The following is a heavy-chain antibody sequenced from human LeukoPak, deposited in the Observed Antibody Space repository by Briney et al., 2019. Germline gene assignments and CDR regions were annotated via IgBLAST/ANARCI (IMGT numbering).Heavy chain of an antibody. V-gene: IGHV3-23*01. J-gene: IGHJ3*02. CDR2: IGGHETDT. CDR1: GFTFSEYA. CDR3: AKDRQRRNGVWDPFDI. Sequence: GGSLRLSCAVSGFTFSEYAMSWVRQAPGKGLEWVSGIGGHETDTHYADSVRGRFTISRDNSKSTLYLEMSSLRAEDTAAYYCAKDRQRRNGVWDPFDIWGQGIMVTVSS. D-gene: IGHD2-8*01.